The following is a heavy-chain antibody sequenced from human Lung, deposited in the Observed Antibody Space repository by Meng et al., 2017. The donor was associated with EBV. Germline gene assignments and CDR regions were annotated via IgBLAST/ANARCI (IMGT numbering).Heavy chain of an antibody. CDR1: GFTFSTYA. V-gene: IGHV3-23*01. D-gene: IGHD2-15*01. CDR2: T. CDR3: AKSRGWDLLAWLDS. J-gene: IGHJ5*01. Sequence: QLFESGGGLVQPGGSLRLACAASGFTFSTYAMLWVRQAPGKGLEWVSPTYYADSVKGRFTFSRDNSKNTLFLQMNSLRVEDTAIYYCAKSRGWDLLAWLDSWGHGTLVTSPQ.